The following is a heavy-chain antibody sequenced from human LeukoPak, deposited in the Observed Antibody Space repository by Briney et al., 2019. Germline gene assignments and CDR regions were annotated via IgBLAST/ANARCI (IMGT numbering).Heavy chain of an antibody. CDR3: ARDAGYCSSTSCYYYGLDV. D-gene: IGHD2-2*01. V-gene: IGHV3-21*01. Sequence: AGGSLRLSCAASGFTFSSYSMNWVRQAPGKGLEWVSSISSSSSYIYYADSVKGRFTISRDNAKNSLYLQMNSLRAEDTAVYYCARDAGYCSSTSCYYYGLDVWGQGTTVTVSS. CDR2: ISSSSSYI. CDR1: GFTFSSYS. J-gene: IGHJ6*02.